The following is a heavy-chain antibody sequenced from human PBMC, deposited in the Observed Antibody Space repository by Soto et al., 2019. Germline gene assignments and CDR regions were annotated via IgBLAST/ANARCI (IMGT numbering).Heavy chain of an antibody. CDR1: GFTFSSYG. J-gene: IGHJ6*02. CDR3: ARVERYCSSTSCYRRRMVDYYYYGMDV. D-gene: IGHD2-2*02. V-gene: IGHV3-33*01. CDR2: IWYDGSNK. Sequence: PGGSLRLSCAASGFTFSSYGMHWVRQAPGKGLEWVAVIWYDGSNKYYADSVKGRFTISRDNSKNTLYLQMNSLRAEDTAVYYCARVERYCSSTSCYRRRMVDYYYYGMDVWGQGTTVTVSS.